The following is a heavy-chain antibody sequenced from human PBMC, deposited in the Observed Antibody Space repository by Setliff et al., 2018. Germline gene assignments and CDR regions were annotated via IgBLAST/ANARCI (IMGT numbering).Heavy chain of an antibody. Sequence: GGSLRLSCAASGFTFSSYSMNWVRRAPGKGLEWISYISTSSGTRYYADSVKGRFTISRDNANQSLYLQMNSLRAEDTAVYYCARLALTGYDSSGYYYALEYYYYMDVWGKGTTVTVSS. J-gene: IGHJ6*03. CDR2: ISTSSGTR. D-gene: IGHD3-22*01. CDR3: ARLALTGYDSSGYYYALEYYYYMDV. CDR1: GFTFSSYS. V-gene: IGHV3-48*01.